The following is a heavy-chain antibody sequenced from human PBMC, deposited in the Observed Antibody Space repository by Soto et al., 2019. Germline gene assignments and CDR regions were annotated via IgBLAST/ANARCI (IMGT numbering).Heavy chain of an antibody. CDR1: GGSIISSDYY. Sequence: SETLSLTCTVSGGSIISSDYYWGWVRQPPGKGLEWIGSVFYLGSTYYNPSLKSQVTMSVDTSKNQFSLKLTSVTAADTAIYYCARHSIAVRKNNWLDPSGKGTQVTVPS. J-gene: IGHJ5*02. D-gene: IGHD6-19*01. CDR2: VFYLGST. CDR3: ARHSIAVRKNNWLDP. V-gene: IGHV4-39*01.